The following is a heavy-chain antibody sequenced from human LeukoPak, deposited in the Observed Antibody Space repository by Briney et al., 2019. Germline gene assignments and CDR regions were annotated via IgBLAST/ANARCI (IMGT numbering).Heavy chain of an antibody. Sequence: EASVKVSCKASGGTFSSYAISWVRQAPGQGLEWMGEIIPIFGTANYAQKFQGRVTITADESTSTAYMELSSLRSEDTAVYYCARSAVVVAATQDYYYGMDVWGQGTTVTVSS. V-gene: IGHV1-69*13. CDR2: IIPIFGTA. J-gene: IGHJ6*02. D-gene: IGHD2-15*01. CDR3: ARSAVVVAATQDYYYGMDV. CDR1: GGTFSSYA.